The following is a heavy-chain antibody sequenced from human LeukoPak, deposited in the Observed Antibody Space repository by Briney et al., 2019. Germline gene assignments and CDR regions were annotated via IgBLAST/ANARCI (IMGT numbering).Heavy chain of an antibody. D-gene: IGHD3-9*01. Sequence: QSGASLRLSCAASGFTFSNYAMSWVRQAPGKGLEWVSAVSGRDDSTYYADSVKGQFTISRDNSKNTLYLQMNSLRAEDTAVYYCAKWGGYDILTGYYDSDYWGQGTLVTASS. CDR2: VSGRDDST. V-gene: IGHV3-23*01. J-gene: IGHJ4*02. CDR1: GFTFSNYA. CDR3: AKWGGYDILTGYYDSDY.